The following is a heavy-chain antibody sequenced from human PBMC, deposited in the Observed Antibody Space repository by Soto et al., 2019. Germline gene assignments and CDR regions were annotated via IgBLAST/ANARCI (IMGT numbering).Heavy chain of an antibody. CDR2: IGTAGDT. D-gene: IGHD3-3*01. V-gene: IGHV3-13*01. J-gene: IGHJ6*02. CDR1: GFTFSSYD. Sequence: HPGGSLRLSCAASGFTFSSYDMHWVRQATGKGLEWVSAIGTAGDTYYPGSVKGRFTISRENAKNSLYLQMNSLRAGDTAVYYCARGRPTRTRSSYDFWSGYYTTFGGYGMDVWGQGTTVTVSS. CDR3: ARGRPTRTRSSYDFWSGYYTTFGGYGMDV.